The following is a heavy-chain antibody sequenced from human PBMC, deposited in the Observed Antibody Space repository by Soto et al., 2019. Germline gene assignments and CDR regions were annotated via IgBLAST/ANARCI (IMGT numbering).Heavy chain of an antibody. CDR3: ACIFSGGYNYGFHYNGMDV. J-gene: IGHJ6*02. V-gene: IGHV4-39*01. CDR2: IFYSGST. Sequence: ASETLSLTCTVSGGSISSSSYYWGWIRQPPGKGLEWIGSIFYSGSTYYNPSLKSRVTISVDTSKNQFSLKLSSVTAADTAVYYCACIFSGGYNYGFHYNGMDVWGQGTTVTVSS. CDR1: GGSISSSSYY. D-gene: IGHD5-18*01.